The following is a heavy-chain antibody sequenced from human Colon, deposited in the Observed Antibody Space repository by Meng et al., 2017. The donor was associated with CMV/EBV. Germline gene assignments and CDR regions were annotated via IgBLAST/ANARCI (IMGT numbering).Heavy chain of an antibody. CDR1: GFSLMTYT. CDR2: INSNGRGS. Sequence: GESLKISCTASGFSLMTYTMIWVRQAPGKGLEWVTSINSNGRGSFYADSVKGRFTISRDNSKNTLNLQMNSLRTEDTAMYYCARALTHDYSFFDYWGQGTLVTVSS. V-gene: IGHV3-21*01. CDR3: ARALTHDYSFFDY. J-gene: IGHJ4*02. D-gene: IGHD4-11*01.